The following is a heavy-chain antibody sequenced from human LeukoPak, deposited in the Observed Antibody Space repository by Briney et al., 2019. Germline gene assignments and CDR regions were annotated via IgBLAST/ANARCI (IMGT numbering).Heavy chain of an antibody. CDR2: INHSGST. V-gene: IGHV4-34*01. CDR3: AQDYGDYSGWFDP. D-gene: IGHD4-17*01. Sequence: PSETLSLTCAVYGGSFSGYYWSWIRQPPGKGLEWIGEINHSGSTNYNPSLKSRVTISVDTSKNQFSLKLSSVTAADTAVYYCAQDYGDYSGWFDPWGQGTLVTVSS. J-gene: IGHJ5*02. CDR1: GGSFSGYY.